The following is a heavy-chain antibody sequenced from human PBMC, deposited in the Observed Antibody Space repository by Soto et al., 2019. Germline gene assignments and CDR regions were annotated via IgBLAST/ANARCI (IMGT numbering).Heavy chain of an antibody. Sequence: ASVKVSCKASGGTFSSYAISWVRRAPGQGLEWMGGIIPIFGTANYAQKFQGRVTITADESTSTAYMELSSLRSEDTAVYYCARDSLTPRPNPYSYGPPYYYYGMDVWGQGTTVTVSS. V-gene: IGHV1-69*13. CDR2: IIPIFGTA. J-gene: IGHJ6*02. D-gene: IGHD5-18*01. CDR1: GGTFSSYA. CDR3: ARDSLTPRPNPYSYGPPYYYYGMDV.